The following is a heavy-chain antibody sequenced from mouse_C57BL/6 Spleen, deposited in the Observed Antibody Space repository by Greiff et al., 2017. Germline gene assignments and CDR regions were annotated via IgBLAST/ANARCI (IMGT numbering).Heavy chain of an antibody. V-gene: IGHV5-16*01. CDR3: ARDGYYGSSYDAMDY. D-gene: IGHD1-1*01. CDR2: INYDGSST. CDR1: GFTFSDYY. Sequence: EVKLMESEGGLVQPGSSMKLSCTASGFTFSDYYMAWVRQVPEKGLEWVANINYDGSSTYYLDSLKSRFIISRDNAKNILYLQMGSLKSEETATYYCARDGYYGSSYDAMDYWGQGTSVTVSS. J-gene: IGHJ4*01.